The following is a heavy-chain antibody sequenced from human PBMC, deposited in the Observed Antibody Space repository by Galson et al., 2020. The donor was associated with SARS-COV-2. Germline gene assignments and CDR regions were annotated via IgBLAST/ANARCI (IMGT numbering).Heavy chain of an antibody. CDR3: ARERLEY. Sequence: GSLKISCAASGFTFSSYTMNWVRQAPVKGLELVAYIRSSSGTIYYADSVKGRFTISRDNAKNSLYLQLNGLRVEDTAVYYCARERLEYWGQGTLVTVSS. J-gene: IGHJ4*02. CDR2: IRSSSGTI. CDR1: GFTFSSYT. D-gene: IGHD1-1*01. V-gene: IGHV3-48*04.